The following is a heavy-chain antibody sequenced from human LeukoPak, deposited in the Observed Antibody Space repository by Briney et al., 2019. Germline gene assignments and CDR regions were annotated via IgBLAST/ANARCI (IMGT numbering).Heavy chain of an antibody. CDR1: GFTFGSYW. CDR3: AREGETYYYDSSGYWVPYYFDY. CDR2: IKQDGSEK. D-gene: IGHD3-22*01. Sequence: GGSLRLSCAASGFTFGSYWMSWVRQAPGKGLEWVANIKQDGSEKYYVDSVKGRFTISRDNAKNSLYLQMNSLRAEDTAVYYCAREGETYYYDSSGYWVPYYFDYWGQGTLVTVSS. V-gene: IGHV3-7*03. J-gene: IGHJ4*02.